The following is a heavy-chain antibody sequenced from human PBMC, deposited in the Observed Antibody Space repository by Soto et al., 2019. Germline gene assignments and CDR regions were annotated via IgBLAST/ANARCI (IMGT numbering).Heavy chain of an antibody. CDR1: GYTFTSYG. J-gene: IGHJ4*02. CDR3: ARRYCSSTSCYVGDDY. V-gene: IGHV1-18*01. D-gene: IGHD2-2*01. Sequence: ASVKVSCKASGYTFTSYGISWVRQAPGQGLEWMGWISAYNGNTNYAQKLQGRVTMTTDTSTSTAYMELRSLRSDDPAVYYCARRYCSSTSCYVGDDYWGQGTLVTVSS. CDR2: ISAYNGNT.